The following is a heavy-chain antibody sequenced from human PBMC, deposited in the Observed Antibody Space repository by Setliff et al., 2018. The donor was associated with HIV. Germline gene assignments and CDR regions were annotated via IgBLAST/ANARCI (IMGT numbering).Heavy chain of an antibody. CDR2: IYTNGYT. Sequence: PSETLSLTCSVSGGSISSGSYYWTWIRQPAGKGPEWIGHIYTNGYTNYNPSLKSRVTISVDTSKNQFSLRLTSVTAADTAVYYCARAPPGIQNDAFDVRGQGTMVTVSS. CDR1: GGSISSGSYY. V-gene: IGHV4-61*09. J-gene: IGHJ3*01. CDR3: ARAPPGIQNDAFDV.